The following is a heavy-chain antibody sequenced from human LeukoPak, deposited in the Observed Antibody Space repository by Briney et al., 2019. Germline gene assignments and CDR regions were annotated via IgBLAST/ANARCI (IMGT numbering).Heavy chain of an antibody. CDR3: AKVGILLWLGESTHLDY. V-gene: IGHV3-23*01. CDR1: GFTFSNYA. CDR2: MSGSGGGT. J-gene: IGHJ4*02. D-gene: IGHD3-10*01. Sequence: PWGSLRLSCAASGFTFSNYAMSWVRQAPGKGLEWVSAMSGSGGGTYYAASVKGRFSISRDVSKNTLYLQMNNLRADDTAVYYCAKVGILLWLGESTHLDYWGQGTLVTVSS.